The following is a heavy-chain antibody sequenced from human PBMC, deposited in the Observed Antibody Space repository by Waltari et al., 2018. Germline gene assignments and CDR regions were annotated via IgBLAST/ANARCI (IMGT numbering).Heavy chain of an antibody. CDR1: GFTFSSYS. CDR2: ISSSSSTI. J-gene: IGHJ3*02. CDR3: ASPGGVVIAPYAFDI. V-gene: IGHV3-48*04. Sequence: EVQLVESGGGLVQPGGSLRLSCAASGFTFSSYSMNWVRQAPGKGLEWVSYISSSSSTIYYADSVKGRFTISRDNAKNSLYLQMNSLRAEDTAVYYCASPGGVVIAPYAFDIWGQGTMVTVSS. D-gene: IGHD2-21*01.